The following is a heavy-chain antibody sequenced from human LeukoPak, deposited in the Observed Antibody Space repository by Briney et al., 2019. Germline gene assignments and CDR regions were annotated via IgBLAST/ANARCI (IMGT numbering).Heavy chain of an antibody. CDR3: ARRARRGSGSSPWYFDY. CDR1: GGSISSGDYY. V-gene: IGHV4-30-4*01. D-gene: IGHD3-10*01. CDR2: IYYSGST. Sequence: SSETLSLTCTVSGGSISSGDYYWSWIRQPPGKGLEWIGYIYYSGSTNYNPSLKSRVTISVDTSKNQFSLRLSSVTAADTAVYYCARRARRGSGSSPWYFDYWGQGTLVTVSS. J-gene: IGHJ4*02.